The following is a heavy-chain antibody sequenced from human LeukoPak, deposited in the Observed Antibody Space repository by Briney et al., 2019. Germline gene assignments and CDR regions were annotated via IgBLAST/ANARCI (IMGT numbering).Heavy chain of an antibody. CDR2: ISSSGSTI. J-gene: IGHJ6*04. Sequence: GGSLRLSCAASGFTCSSYEMNWVRQAPGKGLEWVSYISSSGSTIYYADSVKGRFTISRDNAKNSLYLQMNSLRAKDTAVYYCAELGITMIGGVWGKGTTVTISS. CDR3: AELGITMIGGV. CDR1: GFTCSSYE. D-gene: IGHD3-10*02. V-gene: IGHV3-48*03.